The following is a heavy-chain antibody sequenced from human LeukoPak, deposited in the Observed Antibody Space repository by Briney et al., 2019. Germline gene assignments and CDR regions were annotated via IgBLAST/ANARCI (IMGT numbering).Heavy chain of an antibody. J-gene: IGHJ4*02. V-gene: IGHV4-39*07. CDR3: ARPNIRYCSGGACSNDGSDY. Sequence: PSETLSLTYTFSIRSIGTSNYYWGWVRQPPGKALEMIGNIFYSQSTYYSPSLKSRVTISLDTSRNQFSLKLNSVTAADTAVYYCARPNIRYCSGGACSNDGSDYWGQGTLVTVSS. D-gene: IGHD2-15*01. CDR2: IFYSQST. CDR1: IRSIGTSNYY.